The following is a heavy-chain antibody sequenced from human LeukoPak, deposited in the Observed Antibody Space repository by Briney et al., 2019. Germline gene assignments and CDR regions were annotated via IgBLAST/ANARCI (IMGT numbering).Heavy chain of an antibody. CDR1: GFSFNNYA. D-gene: IGHD5-12*01. Sequence: GGSLRLSCVACGFSFNNYAMNWVRQAPGKGLEWVSLIIGSSGSTFYADSVKGRFTISRDKSKNTLYLQMNSLRAEDTAVYYCAKGAYDYIEIAYFDYWGQGSLVTVSS. J-gene: IGHJ4*02. V-gene: IGHV3-23*01. CDR2: IIGSSGST. CDR3: AKGAYDYIEIAYFDY.